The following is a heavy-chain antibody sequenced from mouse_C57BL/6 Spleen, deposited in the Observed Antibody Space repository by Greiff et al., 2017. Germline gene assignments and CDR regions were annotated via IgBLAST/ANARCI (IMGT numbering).Heavy chain of an antibody. CDR3: ARSFYYDYDVFDY. CDR2: IYPGDGDT. CDR1: GYAFSSYW. V-gene: IGHV1-80*01. Sequence: VQLQQSGAELVKPGASVKISCKASGYAFSSYWMNWVKQRPGKGLEWIGQIYPGDGDTTYNGKFKGKATLTADKSSSTAYMQLSSLTSEDSAVYFCARSFYYDYDVFDYWGQGTTLTASS. J-gene: IGHJ2*01. D-gene: IGHD2-4*01.